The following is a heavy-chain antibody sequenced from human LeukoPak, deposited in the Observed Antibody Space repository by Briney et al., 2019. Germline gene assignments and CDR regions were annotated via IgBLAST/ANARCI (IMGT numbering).Heavy chain of an antibody. CDR1: GFTFSSYS. CDR3: ARVIGSYGDSAY. CDR2: ISSTSSAI. D-gene: IGHD3-16*01. J-gene: IGHJ4*02. Sequence: GGSLRLSCAASGFTFSSYSMSWVRQAPGKGLEWLSYISSTSSAIYYADSLKGRFTISRDNAKNSLYLQMNSLRAEDTAVYYCARVIGSYGDSAYWGQGTLVTVSS. V-gene: IGHV3-48*04.